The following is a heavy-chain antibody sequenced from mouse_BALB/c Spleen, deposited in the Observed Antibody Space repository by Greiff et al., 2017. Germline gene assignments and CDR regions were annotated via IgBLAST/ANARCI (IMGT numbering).Heavy chain of an antibody. Sequence: EVMLVESGGGLVQPGGSRKLSCAASGFTFSSFGMHWVRQAPEKGLEWVAYISSGSSTIYYADTVKGRFTISRDNPKNTLFLQMTSLRSEDTAMYYCARYPGRYYAMDYWGQGTSVTVSS. V-gene: IGHV5-17*02. CDR3: ARYPGRYYAMDY. CDR1: GFTFSSFG. CDR2: ISSGSSTI. J-gene: IGHJ4*01. D-gene: IGHD3-3*01.